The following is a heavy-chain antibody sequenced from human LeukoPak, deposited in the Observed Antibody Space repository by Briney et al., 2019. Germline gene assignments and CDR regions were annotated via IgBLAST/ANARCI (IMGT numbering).Heavy chain of an antibody. CDR3: ARDRDYDFWSGYYYFDY. CDR1: GYTFTGYY. V-gene: IGHV1-2*02. CDR2: IHPNSGGT. D-gene: IGHD3-3*01. J-gene: IGHJ4*02. Sequence: ASVKVSCKASGYTFTGYYMHWVRQAPGQGLEWMGWIHPNSGGTNYAQKFQGRVTMTRDTSISTAYMELSRLRSDDTAVYYCARDRDYDFWSGYYYFDYWGQGTLVTVSS.